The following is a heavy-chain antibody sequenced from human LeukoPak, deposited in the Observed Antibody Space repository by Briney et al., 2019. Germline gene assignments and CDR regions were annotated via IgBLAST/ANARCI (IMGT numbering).Heavy chain of an antibody. CDR2: ISYDGSNK. V-gene: IGHV3-30*18. J-gene: IGHJ3*02. D-gene: IGHD4-17*01. Sequence: GGSLRLSCAASGFTFSSYGMHWVRQAPGKGLEWVAVISYDGSNKYYADSVKGRFTISRDNSKNTLYLQMNSLRAEDTAVYYCANLHSPDYGDYGVKAFDIWGQGTMVTVSS. CDR3: ANLHSPDYGDYGVKAFDI. CDR1: GFTFSSYG.